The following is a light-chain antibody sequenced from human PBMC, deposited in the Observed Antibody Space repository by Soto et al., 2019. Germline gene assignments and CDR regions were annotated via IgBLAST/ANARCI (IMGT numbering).Light chain of an antibody. V-gene: IGKV3-11*01. Sequence: EIVVTQSPATLSLSPGERATLSCRASQSVSSYLAWYQQKPGQAPRLLIYDASNRATGIPARFSGSGSGTDFTLTISSLEPEDVAVYYCQQRSNWPPLTFGGGTKVEIK. CDR2: DAS. CDR1: QSVSSY. J-gene: IGKJ4*01. CDR3: QQRSNWPPLT.